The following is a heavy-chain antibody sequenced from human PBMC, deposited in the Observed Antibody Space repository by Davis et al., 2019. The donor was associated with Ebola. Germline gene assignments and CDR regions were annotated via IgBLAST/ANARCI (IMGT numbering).Heavy chain of an antibody. V-gene: IGHV3-48*03. CDR3: ARDHQVSYDFWSGYPISPGFDY. CDR1: GFTFSSYE. Sequence: GESLKISCAASGFTFSSYEMNRVRQAPGKGLEWVSYISSSGSTIYYADSVKGRFTISRDNAKNSLYLQMNSLRAEDTAVYYCARDHQVSYDFWSGYPISPGFDYWGQGTLVTVSS. CDR2: ISSSGSTI. J-gene: IGHJ4*02. D-gene: IGHD3-3*01.